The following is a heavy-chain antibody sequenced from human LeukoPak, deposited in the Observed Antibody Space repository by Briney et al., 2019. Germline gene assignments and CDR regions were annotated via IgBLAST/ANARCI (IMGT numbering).Heavy chain of an antibody. J-gene: IGHJ4*02. CDR1: GGSFSGYY. Sequence: PSETLSLTCAVYGGSFSGYYWSWIRQPPGKGLEWIGEINHSGSTNYNPSLKSRVTISVDTSKNQFSLKLSSVTAADTAVYYCARSGGSGSYYVAYWGQGTLVTVSS. CDR2: INHSGST. V-gene: IGHV4-34*01. D-gene: IGHD3-10*01. CDR3: ARSGGSGSYYVAY.